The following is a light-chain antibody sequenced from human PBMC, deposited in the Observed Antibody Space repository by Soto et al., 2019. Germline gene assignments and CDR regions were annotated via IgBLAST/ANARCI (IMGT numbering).Light chain of an antibody. CDR3: QQYKTYPWT. J-gene: IGKJ1*01. Sequence: DIQMTQSPSTLSASVGDRVTITCRASQSINSWLAWYQQKPGRAPKLLIYKASGLESGVPSRFSGSGSGTEFTLTIISLQPDDFATYYCQQYKTYPWTFGQGTKVEI. CDR2: KAS. CDR1: QSINSW. V-gene: IGKV1-5*03.